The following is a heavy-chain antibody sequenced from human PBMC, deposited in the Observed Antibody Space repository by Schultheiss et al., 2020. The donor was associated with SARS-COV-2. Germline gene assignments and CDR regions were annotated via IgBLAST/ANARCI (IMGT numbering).Heavy chain of an antibody. J-gene: IGHJ4*02. Sequence: GGSLRLSCAASGFTFSSYAMHWVRQAPGKGLEWVANIKQDGSEKYYVDSVKGRFTISRDNAKNSLYLQMNSLRAEDTAVYYCTTDSPISGDYWGQGTLVTVSS. CDR2: IKQDGSEK. CDR3: TTDSPISGDY. CDR1: GFTFSSYA. V-gene: IGHV3-7*05. D-gene: IGHD2/OR15-2a*01.